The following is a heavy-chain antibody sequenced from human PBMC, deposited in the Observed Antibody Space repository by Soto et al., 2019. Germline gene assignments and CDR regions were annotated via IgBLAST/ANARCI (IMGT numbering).Heavy chain of an antibody. CDR2: INQSGSA. Sequence: QVQLQQWGAGLLKPSETLSLTCAVHGGSFSYYYWSWVCQSPGKGLVWIGEINQSGSANYNPSLQSRVALSVDASKRQFSLKVTSVTAADTAVYYCARGSGWYIDFYYTMDVWGPGTTVTVSS. J-gene: IGHJ6*02. CDR3: ARGSGWYIDFYYTMDV. CDR1: GGSFSYYY. D-gene: IGHD6-19*01. V-gene: IGHV4-34*02.